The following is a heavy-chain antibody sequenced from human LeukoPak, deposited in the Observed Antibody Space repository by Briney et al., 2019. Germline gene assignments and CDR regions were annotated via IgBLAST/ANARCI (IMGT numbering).Heavy chain of an antibody. CDR3: ARDRVVVAATLSNYYGMDV. V-gene: IGHV3-21*01. CDR1: GFTFSSYS. J-gene: IGHJ6*02. D-gene: IGHD2-15*01. Sequence: GGSLRLSCAASGFTFSSYSMNWVRQAPGKGLEWVSSISSSSYIYYADSVKGRFTISRDNAKNSLYLQMNSLRAEDTAGYYCARDRVVVAATLSNYYGMDVWGQGTTVTVSS. CDR2: ISSSSYI.